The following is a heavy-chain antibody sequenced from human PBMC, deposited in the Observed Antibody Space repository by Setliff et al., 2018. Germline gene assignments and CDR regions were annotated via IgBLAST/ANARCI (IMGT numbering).Heavy chain of an antibody. V-gene: IGHV4-39*07. CDR2: IYYSGST. CDR1: GGSISSSSYY. Sequence: PSETLSLTCTVSGGSISSSSYYWGGIRQPPGKGLEWIGSIYYSGSTYYNPSLKSRLTISRDTSKNQVSLKLNSVTATDTAVYYCARDLGHGGDSDYWGQGILVTVSS. CDR3: ARDLGHGGDSDY. J-gene: IGHJ4*02. D-gene: IGHD2-21*02.